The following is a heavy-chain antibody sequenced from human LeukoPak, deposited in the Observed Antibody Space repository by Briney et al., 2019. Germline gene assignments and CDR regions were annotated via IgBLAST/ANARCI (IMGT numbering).Heavy chain of an antibody. J-gene: IGHJ4*02. CDR2: ISAYNGNT. CDR1: GYTFTSYG. Sequence: GASVKVSCKASGYTFTSYGISWVRQAPGQGLEWMGWISAYNGNTNYAQKLQGRVTMTTDTSTSTAYMELRSLRSDDTAVYYCARDSGYYDSSGYSPLFHYWGQGTLVTVSS. V-gene: IGHV1-18*01. CDR3: ARDSGYYDSSGYSPLFHY. D-gene: IGHD3-22*01.